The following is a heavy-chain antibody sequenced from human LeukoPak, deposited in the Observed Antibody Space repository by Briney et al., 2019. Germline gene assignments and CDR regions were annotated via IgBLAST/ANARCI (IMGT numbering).Heavy chain of an antibody. Sequence: GGSLRLSCAVSEFTFSSYTFNWVRQAPGKGLEWISFIDHGGDRIWYAESLRGRFTISRDNAKNSLYLQVDSLRDEDTAVYYCARDLDWAFDYWGQGTLVTVSS. CDR2: IDHGGDRI. V-gene: IGHV3-48*02. J-gene: IGHJ4*02. CDR3: ARDLDWAFDY. CDR1: EFTFSSYT. D-gene: IGHD3/OR15-3a*01.